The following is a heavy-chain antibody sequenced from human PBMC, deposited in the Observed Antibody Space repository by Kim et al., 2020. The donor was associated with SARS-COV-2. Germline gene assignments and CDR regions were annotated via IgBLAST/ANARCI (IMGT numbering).Heavy chain of an antibody. Sequence: GGSLRLSCAASGFTFSSYGMHWVRQAPGKGLEWVAVIWYDGSNKYYADSVKGRFTISRDNSKNTLYLQMNSLRAEDTAVYYCARDHLDIVVVPAAIGAFDIWGQGTMVTVSS. J-gene: IGHJ3*02. D-gene: IGHD2-2*03. CDR1: GFTFSSYG. CDR3: ARDHLDIVVVPAAIGAFDI. V-gene: IGHV3-33*01. CDR2: IWYDGSNK.